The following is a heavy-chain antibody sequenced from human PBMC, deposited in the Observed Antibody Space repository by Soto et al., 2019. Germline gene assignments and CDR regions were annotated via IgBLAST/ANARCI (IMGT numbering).Heavy chain of an antibody. D-gene: IGHD3-9*01. CDR2: TFYRSRWYS. V-gene: IGHV6-1*01. J-gene: IGHJ4*02. CDR3: ARAGSTMYRLHPHFDY. Sequence: PSQTLLLTCTISGDSVSTNSGAWNWIRQSPSRGLEWLGRTFYRSRWYSDYADSLKGRININSDTSKNQFSLQLSSVTPEDTAVYYCARAGSTMYRLHPHFDYWGQGTLVPVSS. CDR1: GDSVSTNSGA.